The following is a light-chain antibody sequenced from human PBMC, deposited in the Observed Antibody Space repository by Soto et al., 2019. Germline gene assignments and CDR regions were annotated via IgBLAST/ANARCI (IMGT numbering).Light chain of an antibody. CDR1: QGIDSY. CDR2: VAS. J-gene: IGKJ4*01. Sequence: DIQLTQSPSFLSASVGDRVTITCRASQGIDSYLAWYQQKPGKAPKLLIYVASTLQSGVPSRFRGSGAGTEFTLTISSLQPEDFATYYCQQLNSYPHTFGGGTKVEMK. V-gene: IGKV1-9*01. CDR3: QQLNSYPHT.